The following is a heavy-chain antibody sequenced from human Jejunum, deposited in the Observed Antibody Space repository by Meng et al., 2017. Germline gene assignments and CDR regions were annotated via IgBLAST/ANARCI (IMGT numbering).Heavy chain of an antibody. Sequence: GESLKISCEGSGFTIRTYAMTWVRQAPGKGLEWISAVSGGGGTTYYAASVKGRFTISRDNSKNTLYLEMNRLRAEDTAIYYCAKEDVWSGFLDSWGQGTLVTGAS. CDR2: VSGGGGTT. CDR3: AKEDVWSGFLDS. J-gene: IGHJ4*02. D-gene: IGHD3-3*01. V-gene: IGHV3-23*01. CDR1: GFTIRTYA.